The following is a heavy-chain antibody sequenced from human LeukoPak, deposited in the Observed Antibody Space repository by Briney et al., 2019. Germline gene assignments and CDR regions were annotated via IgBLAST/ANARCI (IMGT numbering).Heavy chain of an antibody. Sequence: ASVKVSCKASGYTFTSYAMNWVRQAPGKGLEWMGGFDPGDGETIYAQKFQGRVTMTEDTSTDTAYMELSSLRSEDTAVYYCAKSYPPYSSGWYGFDYWGQGTLVTVSS. J-gene: IGHJ4*02. D-gene: IGHD6-19*01. V-gene: IGHV1-24*01. CDR1: GYTFTSYA. CDR2: FDPGDGET. CDR3: AKSYPPYSSGWYGFDY.